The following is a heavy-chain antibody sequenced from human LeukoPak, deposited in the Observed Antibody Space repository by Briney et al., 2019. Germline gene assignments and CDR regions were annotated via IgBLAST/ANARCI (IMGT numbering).Heavy chain of an antibody. CDR1: GGSISSGGYY. CDR3: ARDLNRRDGAFDI. D-gene: IGHD1-14*01. Sequence: SQTLSLTCTVSGGSISSGGYYWSWIRQPPGKGLEWIESIYYSGSTYYNPSLKSRVTISVDTSKNQFSLKLSSVTAADTAVYYCARDLNRRDGAFDIWGQGTMVTVSS. J-gene: IGHJ3*02. CDR2: IYYSGST. V-gene: IGHV4-39*07.